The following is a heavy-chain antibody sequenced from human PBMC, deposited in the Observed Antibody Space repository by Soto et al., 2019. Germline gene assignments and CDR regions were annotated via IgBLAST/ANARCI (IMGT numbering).Heavy chain of an antibody. Sequence: ASVKVSCKASGYTFTSYAMHWMRQAPGQRLEWMGWINAGNGNTKYSQKFQGRVTITRDTSASTAYMELSSLRSEDTAVYYCARETVAAAGTGCFDYWGQGTLVTVSS. CDR2: INAGNGNT. V-gene: IGHV1-3*01. CDR3: ARETVAAAGTGCFDY. CDR1: GYTFTSYA. D-gene: IGHD6-13*01. J-gene: IGHJ4*02.